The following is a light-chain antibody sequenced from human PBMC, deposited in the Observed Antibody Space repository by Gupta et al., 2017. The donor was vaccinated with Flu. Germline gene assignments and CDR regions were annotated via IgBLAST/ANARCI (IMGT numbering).Light chain of an antibody. CDR1: SSDVGSYNL. Sequence: TSSDVGSYNLVSWYQQHPGKAPKLMIYEVSKRPSGVSKRFSGSKSGNTASLTISGLQAEDEADYYCCSYAGSNTWVFGGGTKLTVL. J-gene: IGLJ3*02. CDR3: CSYAGSNTWV. V-gene: IGLV2-23*02. CDR2: EVS.